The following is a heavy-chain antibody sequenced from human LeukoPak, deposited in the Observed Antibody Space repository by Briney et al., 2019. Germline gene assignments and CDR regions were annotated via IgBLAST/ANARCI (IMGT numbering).Heavy chain of an antibody. CDR1: GFTFSSYT. V-gene: IGHV3-21*01. CDR2: MAGSSGYI. Sequence: GGSLRLSCAASGFTFSSYTMNWVRQAPGKGLEWVSSMAGSSGYISYADSVKGRFTISRDNAKKSLYLQMTSLTAEDTAVYYCARDRGAYCGGDCYLGFDYWGRGTLVTVSS. CDR3: ARDRGAYCGGDCYLGFDY. J-gene: IGHJ4*01. D-gene: IGHD2-21*02.